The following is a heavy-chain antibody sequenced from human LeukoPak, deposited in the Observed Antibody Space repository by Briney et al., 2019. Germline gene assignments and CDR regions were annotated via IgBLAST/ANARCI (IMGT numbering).Heavy chain of an antibody. CDR3: AKVQWSQYGMDV. J-gene: IGHJ6*02. CDR1: GFTFDDYA. CDR2: ISWNSGSI. D-gene: IGHD2-15*01. V-gene: IGHV3-9*01. Sequence: PGRSLRLSCAASGFTFDDYAMHWVRHAPGKGLERVSGISWNSGSIGYADSVKGRFTISRDNAKNSLYLQMNSLRAEDTALYYCAKVQWSQYGMDVWGQGTTVTVSS.